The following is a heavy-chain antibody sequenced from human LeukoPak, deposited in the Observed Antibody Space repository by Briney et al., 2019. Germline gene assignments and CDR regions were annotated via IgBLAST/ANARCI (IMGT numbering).Heavy chain of an antibody. V-gene: IGHV3-11*04. CDR2: ISGSGSAI. CDR1: GFTFSDYY. D-gene: IGHD5-12*01. Sequence: TGGSLRLSCAASGFTFSDYYMSWIRQAPGKGLDWVSYISGSGSAIYYADSVKGHFTMSRDNSKNTLYLQMNSLRAEDTAVYYCARGPSGYHNTGGQGTLVTVSS. J-gene: IGHJ4*02. CDR3: ARGPSGYHNT.